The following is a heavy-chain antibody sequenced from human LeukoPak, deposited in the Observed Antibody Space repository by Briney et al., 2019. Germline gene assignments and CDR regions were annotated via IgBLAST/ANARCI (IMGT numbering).Heavy chain of an antibody. Sequence: GGSLRLSCAASGFTVSSNYMSWVRQAPGKGLEWVSVIYSGGTTYYADSVKGRFTISRDNSKNTLYLQMNSLGAGDTALYYCAKDKVGERYFDWLFSVWGQGTLVTVSS. CDR3: AKDKVGERYFDWLFSV. CDR1: GFTVSSNY. D-gene: IGHD3-9*01. J-gene: IGHJ4*02. CDR2: IYSGGTT. V-gene: IGHV3-53*01.